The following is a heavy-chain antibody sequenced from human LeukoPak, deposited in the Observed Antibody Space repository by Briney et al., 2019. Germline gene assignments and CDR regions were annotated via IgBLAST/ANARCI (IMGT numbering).Heavy chain of an antibody. CDR1: GFTFSSYW. CDR3: AKHNDFWSGPFDY. V-gene: IGHV3-23*01. J-gene: IGHJ4*02. CDR2: ISGTGGST. Sequence: GGSLRLSCAASGFTFSSYWMHWVRQAPGKGLEWVSTISGTGGSTYYADSVKGRFTISRDNSKNTLYLQMNSLRAGDTAIYYCAKHNDFWSGPFDYWGQGTLVTVSS. D-gene: IGHD3-3*01.